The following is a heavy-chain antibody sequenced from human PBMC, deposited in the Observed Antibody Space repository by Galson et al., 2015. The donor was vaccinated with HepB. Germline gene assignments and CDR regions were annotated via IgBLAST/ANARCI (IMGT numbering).Heavy chain of an antibody. CDR3: VKTEGPYASGSPPDY. D-gene: IGHD3-10*01. V-gene: IGHV3-64D*06. CDR2: INANGVNT. Sequence: SLRLSCAASGFTFSSYAMHWVRQAPGKGLEYVSGINANGVNTYYADSVKGRFTISRDNSKNTLYLQMSSLRAEDTSVYYCVKTEGPYASGSPPDYWGQGTLVTVSS. J-gene: IGHJ4*02. CDR1: GFTFSSYA.